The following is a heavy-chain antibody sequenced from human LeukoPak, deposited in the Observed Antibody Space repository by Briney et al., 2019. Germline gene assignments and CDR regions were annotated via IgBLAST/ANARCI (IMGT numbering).Heavy chain of an antibody. CDR2: MSPNSGNT. Sequence: ASVKVSCKASGYTFSNFDISWVRQATGQGLEWMGWMSPNSGNTGYAGKFQGRIAMTRDTSINIAYMGLSSLTSEDTAVYYCARNGGLADWWGQGTLVTVSS. CDR3: ARNGGLADW. D-gene: IGHD2-8*01. V-gene: IGHV1-8*01. J-gene: IGHJ4*02. CDR1: GYTFSNFD.